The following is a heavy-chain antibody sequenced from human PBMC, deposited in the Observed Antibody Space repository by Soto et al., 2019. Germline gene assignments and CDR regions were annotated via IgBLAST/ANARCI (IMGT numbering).Heavy chain of an antibody. V-gene: IGHV4-30-4*01. D-gene: IGHD4-17*01. CDR2: IYYSGTT. CDR1: GVSISNADYY. Sequence: SETLSLTCTVSGVSISNADYYWSWIRQPPGKGLEWIGYIYYSGTTYYNPSLRGRSTISLDTSKHQLSLDLSSVTAADAAVYYCASTVTMRPYFDYWGQGNLVTVSS. J-gene: IGHJ4*02. CDR3: ASTVTMRPYFDY.